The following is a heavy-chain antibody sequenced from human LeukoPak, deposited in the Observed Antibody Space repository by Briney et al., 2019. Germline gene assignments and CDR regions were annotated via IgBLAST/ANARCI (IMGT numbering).Heavy chain of an antibody. D-gene: IGHD2-2*01. CDR2: IYHSGST. J-gene: IGHJ4*02. Sequence: SETLSLTCAVSGGSISSGGYSWSWIRQPPGKGLEWIGYIYHSGSTYYNPSLKSRVTISVDRSKNQFSLKLSSVTAADTAVYYCARVACSSTSCYRPGQPFDYWGQGTLVTVSS. CDR3: ARVACSSTSCYRPGQPFDY. CDR1: GGSISSGGYS. V-gene: IGHV4-30-2*01.